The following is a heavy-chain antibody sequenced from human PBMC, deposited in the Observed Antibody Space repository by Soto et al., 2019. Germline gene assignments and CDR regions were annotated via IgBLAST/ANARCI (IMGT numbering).Heavy chain of an antibody. Sequence: EVQLLESGGGLVQPGGSLRLSCAASGFTFSAYALSWVRQAPGKGLEWVSSVSAGGTSTYYADSGKGRFTISRDTAKNAPYLQMNSLRGEDRAVYYCAKRRVYTVGGDAFDVWGPGTMVIVSS. CDR2: VSAGGTST. CDR3: AKRRVYTVGGDAFDV. J-gene: IGHJ3*01. CDR1: GFTFSAYA. D-gene: IGHD5-12*01. V-gene: IGHV3-23*01.